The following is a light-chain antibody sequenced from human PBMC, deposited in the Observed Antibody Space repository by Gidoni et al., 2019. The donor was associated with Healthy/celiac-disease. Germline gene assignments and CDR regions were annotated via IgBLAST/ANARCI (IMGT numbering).Light chain of an antibody. CDR3: QQYNNWPQT. Sequence: PATLSVSPGERATLSCRASQSVSSNLAWYQQKPGKAPRLLIYGASTRATGIPARFSGSGSGTEFTLTISSLQSEDVAVYYCQQYNNWPQTFGQXTKLEIK. J-gene: IGKJ2*01. CDR2: GAS. V-gene: IGKV3-15*01. CDR1: QSVSSN.